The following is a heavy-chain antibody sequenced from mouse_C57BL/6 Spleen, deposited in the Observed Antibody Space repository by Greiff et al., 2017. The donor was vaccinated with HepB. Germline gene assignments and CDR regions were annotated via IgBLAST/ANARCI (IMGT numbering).Heavy chain of an antibody. CDR2: FYPGSGSI. CDR1: GYTFTEYT. Sequence: VQLQQSGAELVKPGASVKLSCKASGYTFTEYTIHWVKQRSGQGLEWIGWFYPGSGSIKYNEKFKDKATLTADKSSSTVYMELSRLTSEDSAVYFCARHEDFDYGSSHDGGYFDYWGQGTTLTVSS. V-gene: IGHV1-62-2*01. J-gene: IGHJ2*01. D-gene: IGHD1-1*01. CDR3: ARHEDFDYGSSHDGGYFDY.